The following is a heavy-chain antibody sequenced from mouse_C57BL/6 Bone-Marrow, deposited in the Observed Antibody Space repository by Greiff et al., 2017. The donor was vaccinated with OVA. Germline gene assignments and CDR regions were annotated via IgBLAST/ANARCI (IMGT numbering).Heavy chain of an antibody. CDR1: GYTFTSYE. CDR3: ARSWDDAMDY. V-gene: IGHV1-85*01. D-gene: IGHD4-1*01. J-gene: IGHJ4*01. CDR2: SYPRDGST. Sequence: VQLQESGPELVKPGASVKLSCKASGYTFTSYEINWGKQRPGQGREGIGWSYPRDGSTKYNEKFKGKATLTVDTSSSTAYMELHSLTSEDSAVYFCARSWDDAMDYWGQGTSVTVSS.